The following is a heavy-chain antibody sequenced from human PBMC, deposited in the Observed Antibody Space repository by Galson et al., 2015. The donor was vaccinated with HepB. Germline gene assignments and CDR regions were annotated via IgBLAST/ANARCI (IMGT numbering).Heavy chain of an antibody. CDR1: GFTFSDYY. J-gene: IGHJ4*02. CDR3: ARDSVVGPTAVDY. D-gene: IGHD1-26*01. Sequence: SLRLSCAASGFTFSDYYMSWIRQAPGKGLEWVSYISSRSSDTNYVDSVKGRFTISRDNAKNSLYLQMGSLRVEDTAVYYCARDSVVGPTAVDYWGPGTLVSVSS. CDR2: ISSRSSDT. V-gene: IGHV3-11*06.